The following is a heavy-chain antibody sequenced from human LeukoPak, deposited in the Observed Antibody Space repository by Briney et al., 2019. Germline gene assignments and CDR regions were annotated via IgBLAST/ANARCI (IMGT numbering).Heavy chain of an antibody. CDR2: ISSSGSTI. CDR3: ARDGSGSGNYYNVAGFDY. CDR1: GFTFSSYE. V-gene: IGHV3-48*03. D-gene: IGHD3-10*01. J-gene: IGHJ4*02. Sequence: GGSLRLSCAASGFTFSSYEMNWVRQAPGKGLEWASYISSSGSTIYYANSVKGRFTISRDNAKNSRYLQMNSLRAEDTAVYYCARDGSGSGNYYNVAGFDYWGQGALVTVSS.